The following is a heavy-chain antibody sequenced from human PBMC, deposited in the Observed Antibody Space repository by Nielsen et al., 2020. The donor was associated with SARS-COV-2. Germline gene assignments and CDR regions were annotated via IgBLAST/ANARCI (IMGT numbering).Heavy chain of an antibody. D-gene: IGHD4/OR15-4a*01. J-gene: IGHJ4*02. V-gene: IGHV4-38-2*02. CDR1: GYSVSSGYY. CDR2: IYHSGST. Sequence: SETLSLTCTVSGYSVSSGYYWGWIRQPPGKGLEWIGSIYHSGSTYYNPSLKSRVTISVDTSKNQFSLKLSSVTAADTAVYYCARGVDDGYYFDYWGQGTLVTVSS. CDR3: ARGVDDGYYFDY.